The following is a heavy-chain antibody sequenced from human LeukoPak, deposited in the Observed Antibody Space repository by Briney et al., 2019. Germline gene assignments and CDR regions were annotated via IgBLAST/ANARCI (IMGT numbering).Heavy chain of an antibody. V-gene: IGHV1-18*01. CDR3: ARDSKLWFGEFPDY. Sequence: GASVKVSRKASGYTFTSYGVSWVRQAPGQGLEWMGWISAYNGNTNYAQKLQGRVTMTTDTSTSTAYMELRSLRPDDTAVYYCARDSKLWFGEFPDYWGQGTLVTVSS. J-gene: IGHJ4*02. D-gene: IGHD3-10*01. CDR1: GYTFTSYG. CDR2: ISAYNGNT.